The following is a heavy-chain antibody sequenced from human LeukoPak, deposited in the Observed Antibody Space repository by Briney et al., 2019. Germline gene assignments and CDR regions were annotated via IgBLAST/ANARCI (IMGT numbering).Heavy chain of an antibody. D-gene: IGHD1-20*01. CDR3: PKVDITGAIPRAFDI. V-gene: IGHV3-23*01. CDR2: ISGSGVNP. Sequence: PGGSLRLSCAASGFTFSRYVMSWVRPAPGKGLEWVSAISGSGVNPYYADSVKGRFTLSRHNSNHTLDLPLNGLRAEHAAMFYCPKVDITGAIPRAFDIWGQGTMVTVSS. CDR1: GFTFSRYV. J-gene: IGHJ3*02.